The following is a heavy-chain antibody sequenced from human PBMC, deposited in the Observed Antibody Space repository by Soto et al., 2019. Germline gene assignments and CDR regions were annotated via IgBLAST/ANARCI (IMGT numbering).Heavy chain of an antibody. CDR2: ISYDGSNK. V-gene: IGHV3-30*18. D-gene: IGHD5-18*01. Sequence: GGSLRLSCAASGFTFSSYGMHWVRQAPGKGLEWVAVISYDGSNKYYADSVKGRFTISRDNSKNTLYLQMNSLRAEDTAVYYCAKEFPRLDTPHDAFDIWGQGTMVTVSS. CDR1: GFTFSSYG. CDR3: AKEFPRLDTPHDAFDI. J-gene: IGHJ3*02.